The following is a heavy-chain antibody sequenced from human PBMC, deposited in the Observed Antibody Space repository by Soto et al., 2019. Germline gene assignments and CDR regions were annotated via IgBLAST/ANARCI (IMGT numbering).Heavy chain of an antibody. CDR3: ARDSGTFGELPIHYYYGMDV. Sequence: ASVKVSCKASGYTFTSYGISWVRQAPGQGLEWMGWISAYNGNTNYAQKLQGRVTMTTDTSTSTAYMELRSLRSDDTAVYYCARDSGTFGELPIHYYYGMDVWGQGTTVTVSS. CDR1: GYTFTSYG. CDR2: ISAYNGNT. J-gene: IGHJ6*02. V-gene: IGHV1-18*01. D-gene: IGHD3-10*01.